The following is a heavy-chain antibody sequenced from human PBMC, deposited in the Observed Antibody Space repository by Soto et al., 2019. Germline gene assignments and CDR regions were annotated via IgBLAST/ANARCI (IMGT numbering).Heavy chain of an antibody. V-gene: IGHV1-69*02. CDR1: GGTFSSYT. D-gene: IGHD5-18*01. CDR3: ARTPSRGYSYGYSDY. Sequence: QVQLVQSGAEVKKPGSSVKVSCKASGGTFSSYTISWVRQAPGQGLEWMGRIIPILGIANYAQKFQGRVTITADKSTSTAYMELNSLRSEDTAMYYCARTPSRGYSYGYSDYWGQGTLVTVSS. J-gene: IGHJ4*02. CDR2: IIPILGIA.